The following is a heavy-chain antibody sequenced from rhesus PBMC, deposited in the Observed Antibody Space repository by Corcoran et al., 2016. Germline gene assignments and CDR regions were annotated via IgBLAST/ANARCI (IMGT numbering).Heavy chain of an antibody. V-gene: IGHV3S25*01. J-gene: IGHJ4*01. CDR1: AVTFRSSW. D-gene: IGHD6-25*01. Sequence: EVQLVESGGGWAKPGGSLGLACGALAVTFRSSWMNWGRQAPGKGLEWVSAINSGGGSTYYADSVKGRFTISRDNSKNTLSLQMNSLRAEDTAVYYCAKEAAAGTGYFDYWGQGVLVTVSS. CDR3: AKEAAAGTGYFDY. CDR2: INSGGGST.